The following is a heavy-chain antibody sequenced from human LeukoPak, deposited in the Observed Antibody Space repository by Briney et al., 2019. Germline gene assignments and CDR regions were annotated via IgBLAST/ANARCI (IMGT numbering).Heavy chain of an antibody. CDR2: ISVYSGNT. CDR3: ARDANYVLGDS. CDR1: GYTFSSYG. V-gene: IGHV1-18*01. D-gene: IGHD3-10*02. Sequence: ASVKVSYNASGYTFSSYGISWVRQAPGQGLEWMGWISVYSGNTNYAQRLQGRVTMTTDTSTSTAYMELRSLRSDDTAVYYCARDANYVLGDSWGQGTLVTVSS. J-gene: IGHJ4*02.